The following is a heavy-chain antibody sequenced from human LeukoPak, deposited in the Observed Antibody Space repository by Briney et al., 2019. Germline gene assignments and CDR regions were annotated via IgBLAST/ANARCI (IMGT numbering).Heavy chain of an antibody. Sequence: SETLSLTCAVYGGSFSGYYWSWIRQPPGKGLEWIGEINHSGSTNYNPSLKSRVTISADTSKNQFSLKLSSVTAADTAVYYCARGPGYYYYGMDVWGQGATVTVSS. CDR1: GGSFSGYY. V-gene: IGHV4-34*01. CDR3: ARGPGYYYYGMDV. J-gene: IGHJ6*02. CDR2: INHSGST.